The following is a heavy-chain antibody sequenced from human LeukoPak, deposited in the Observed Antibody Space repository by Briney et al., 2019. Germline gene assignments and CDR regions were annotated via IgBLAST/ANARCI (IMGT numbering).Heavy chain of an antibody. D-gene: IGHD1-26*01. CDR2: IYYSGST. V-gene: IGHV4-39*07. Sequence: GSLRLSCAASGFFFSTNYMTWVRQAPGKGLEWIGSIYYSGSTYYNPSLKSRGTISVDTSKNQFSLKLSSVTAADTAVYYCARDSVYSGSSLDYWGQGALVTVSS. CDR3: ARDSVYSGSSLDY. J-gene: IGHJ4*02. CDR1: GFFFSTNY.